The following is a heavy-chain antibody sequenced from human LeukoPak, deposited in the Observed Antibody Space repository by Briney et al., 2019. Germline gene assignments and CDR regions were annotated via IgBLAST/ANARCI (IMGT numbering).Heavy chain of an antibody. Sequence: GGSLRLSCAASGFTFSSYAMSWVRQAPGKGLEWVSAISGSGGSTYYADSVKGRFTISRDNSKNTLYLQMNSLRAEDTAVYYCARDRGYGSGSYYRSFDYWGQGTLVTVSS. CDR1: GFTFSSYA. D-gene: IGHD3-10*01. V-gene: IGHV3-23*01. CDR3: ARDRGYGSGSYYRSFDY. CDR2: ISGSGGST. J-gene: IGHJ4*02.